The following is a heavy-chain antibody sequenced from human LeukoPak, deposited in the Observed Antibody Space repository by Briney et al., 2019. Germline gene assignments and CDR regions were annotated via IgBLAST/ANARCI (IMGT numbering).Heavy chain of an antibody. Sequence: SETLSLTCAVYGGSLSGYYWSWIRQPPGKWLEWIGEINHSGSTNYNPSLKSRVTISVDTSKNQFSLRLSSVTAADTAVYYCARGACSGGSCYSLYYYYMDVWDKGTTVTVSS. CDR3: ARGACSGGSCYSLYYYYMDV. D-gene: IGHD2-15*01. V-gene: IGHV4-34*01. CDR1: GGSLSGYY. J-gene: IGHJ6*03. CDR2: INHSGST.